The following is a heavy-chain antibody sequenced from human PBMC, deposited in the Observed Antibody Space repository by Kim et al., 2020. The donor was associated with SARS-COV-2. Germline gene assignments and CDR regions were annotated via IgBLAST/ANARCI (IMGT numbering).Heavy chain of an antibody. V-gene: IGHV1-18*01. D-gene: IGHD4-17*01. CDR3: ARENYGGNRYFDF. Sequence: YAQKLQGRVSMVTDTSTNKAYMELRRLRSDDTAVYFCARENYGGNRYFDFWGQGTLITVSS. J-gene: IGHJ4*02.